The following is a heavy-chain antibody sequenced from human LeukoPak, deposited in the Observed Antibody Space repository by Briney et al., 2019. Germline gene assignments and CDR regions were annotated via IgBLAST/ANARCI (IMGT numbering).Heavy chain of an antibody. D-gene: IGHD2-8*01. Sequence: SSVKVSCKASGYTFTSSSINWVRQAPGQGLEWMGWINTNTENPTYAQDFTGRFVLSLDISVSTAYLEISNLQAEDTAIYYCARCIWTNGVCYSDHWGQGTLVTVSS. CDR3: ARCIWTNGVCYSDH. J-gene: IGHJ4*02. V-gene: IGHV7-4-1*02. CDR1: GYTFTSSS. CDR2: INTNTENP.